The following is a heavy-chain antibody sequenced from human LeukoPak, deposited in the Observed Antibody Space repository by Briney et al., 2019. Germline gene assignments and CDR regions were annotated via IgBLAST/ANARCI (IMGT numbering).Heavy chain of an antibody. J-gene: IGHJ5*02. Sequence: GGSLRLSCAASGFTFSSYGMHRVRQAPGKGLEGVAFIRYDGSNKYYADSVKGRFTISRDNSKNTLYLQMNSLRAEDTAVYYCAKDNLHYDFWSGYYEGGNWFDHWGQGTLVTVSS. V-gene: IGHV3-30*02. CDR2: IRYDGSNK. D-gene: IGHD3-3*01. CDR3: AKDNLHYDFWSGYYEGGNWFDH. CDR1: GFTFSSYG.